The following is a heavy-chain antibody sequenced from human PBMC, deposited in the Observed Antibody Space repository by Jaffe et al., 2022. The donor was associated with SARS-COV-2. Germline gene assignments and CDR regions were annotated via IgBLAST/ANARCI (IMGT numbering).Heavy chain of an antibody. J-gene: IGHJ4*02. CDR1: GGTFSSYT. Sequence: QVQLVQSGAEVKKPGSSVKVSCKASGGTFSSYTISWVRQAPGQGLEWMGRIIPILGIANYAQKFQGRVTITADKSTSTAYMELSSLRSEDTAVYYCARDSGAAVAEPLDFDYWGQGTLVTVSS. V-gene: IGHV1-69*08. CDR2: IIPILGIA. D-gene: IGHD6-19*01. CDR3: ARDSGAAVAEPLDFDY.